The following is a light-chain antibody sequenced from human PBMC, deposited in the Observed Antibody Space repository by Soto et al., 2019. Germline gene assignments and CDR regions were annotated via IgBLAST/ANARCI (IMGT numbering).Light chain of an antibody. V-gene: IGKV1-5*03. CDR1: QSISSW. CDR2: KAS. Sequence: DIQITQSPSTLSSSVLERFTITCRASQSISSWLAWYQQKPGKAPKLLIYKASSLESGVPSRFSGSGSGTEFTLTISSLQPDDFATYYCQQYNSYSWTFGQGTKVAIK. J-gene: IGKJ1*01. CDR3: QQYNSYSWT.